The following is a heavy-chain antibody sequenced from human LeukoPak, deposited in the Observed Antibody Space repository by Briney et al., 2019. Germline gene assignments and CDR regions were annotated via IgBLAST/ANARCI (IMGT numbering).Heavy chain of an antibody. V-gene: IGHV3-7*01. CDR2: IKQDGSEK. J-gene: IGHJ4*02. Sequence: GGSLRLSCAASGFTFSSYWMSWVRQAPVKGLEWVANIKQDGSEKYYVDSVKGRFTTSRDNAKNSLYLQMNSLRAEDTAVYYCARDSGQYYYDSSGYYDSDYWGQGTLVTVSS. CDR3: ARDSGQYYYDSSGYYDSDY. CDR1: GFTFSSYW. D-gene: IGHD3-22*01.